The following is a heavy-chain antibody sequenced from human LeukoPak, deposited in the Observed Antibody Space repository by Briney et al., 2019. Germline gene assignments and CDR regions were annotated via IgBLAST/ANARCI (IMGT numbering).Heavy chain of an antibody. D-gene: IGHD6-13*01. CDR3: ARDGSSDRLAAAPFNWFDP. CDR2: IYTSGST. J-gene: IGHJ5*02. Sequence: KPSETLSLTCTVSGGSISSYYWSWIRQPAGKGLEWIGRIYTSGSTNYNPSLKSRVTMSVDTSKNQFSLKLSSVTAADTAVYYCARDGSSDRLAAAPFNWFDPWGQGTLVTVSS. CDR1: GGSISSYY. V-gene: IGHV4-4*07.